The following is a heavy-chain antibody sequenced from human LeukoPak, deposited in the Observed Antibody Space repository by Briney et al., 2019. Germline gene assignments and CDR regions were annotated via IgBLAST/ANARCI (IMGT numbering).Heavy chain of an antibody. D-gene: IGHD6-13*01. CDR2: IYYSGST. CDR1: GGSVSSGSYY. V-gene: IGHV4-61*01. Sequence: ASETLFLTCTVSGGSVSSGSYYWSWIRQPSGKGLEWIGYIYYSGSTNYNPPLKSRVTISVDTSKNQYSLKLSSVTAADTAVYYCARVGAAAGSLDYWGQGTLVTVSS. J-gene: IGHJ4*02. CDR3: ARVGAAAGSLDY.